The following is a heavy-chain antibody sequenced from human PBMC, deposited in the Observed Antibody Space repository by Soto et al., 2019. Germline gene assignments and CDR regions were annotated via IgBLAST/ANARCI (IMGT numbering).Heavy chain of an antibody. CDR1: GYTFTGYY. V-gene: IGHV1-2*04. Sequence: GASVKVSCKASGYTFTGYYMHWVRQAPGQGLEWMGWINPNSGGTNYAQKFRGWVTMTRDTSISTAYMELSRLRSDDTAVYYCARLSEKYYFDYWGQGTLVTVSS. D-gene: IGHD3-16*02. CDR3: ARLSEKYYFDY. J-gene: IGHJ4*02. CDR2: INPNSGGT.